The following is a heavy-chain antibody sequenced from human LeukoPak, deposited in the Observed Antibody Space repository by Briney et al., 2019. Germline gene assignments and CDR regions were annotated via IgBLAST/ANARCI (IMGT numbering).Heavy chain of an antibody. J-gene: IGHJ6*03. D-gene: IGHD6-6*01. CDR2: IYYSGST. CDR3: ARDGSSSPYYYYYMDV. CDR1: GGSISSYY. Sequence: SETLSLTCTVSGGSISSYYWSWIRQPAGKGLEWIGYIYYSGSTNYNPSLKSRVTISVDTSENQFSLKLSSVTAADTAVYYCARDGSSSPYYYYYMDVWGKGTTVTVSS. V-gene: IGHV4-59*12.